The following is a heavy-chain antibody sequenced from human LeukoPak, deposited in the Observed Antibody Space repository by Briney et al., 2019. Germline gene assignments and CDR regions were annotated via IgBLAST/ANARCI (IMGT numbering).Heavy chain of an antibody. D-gene: IGHD1-7*01. CDR2: INHSVST. Sequence: SETLSLTCAVYGGSFSGYYWSWIRQPPGKGRDGIGEINHSVSTNYNPSLKSRVTISVDTSKNQFSLKLSSVTAADTAVYYCARVRRELRKVHYYYYYMDVWGKGTTVTVSS. V-gene: IGHV4-34*01. CDR3: ARVRRELRKVHYYYYYMDV. J-gene: IGHJ6*03. CDR1: GGSFSGYY.